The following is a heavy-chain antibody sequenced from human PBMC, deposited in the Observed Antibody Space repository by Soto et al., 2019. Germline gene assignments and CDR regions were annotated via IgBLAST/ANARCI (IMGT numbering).Heavy chain of an antibody. CDR3: ARAVRYFDRGPFDY. Sequence: QVQLQESGPGLVKPSETLSLTCTVSGGSISSYYWSWIRQPPGKGLEWIGYIYYSGSTNYNPSLKSRVTISVDTSKTQFSLKLSSVTAADTAVYYCARAVRYFDRGPFDYWGQGTLVTVSS. CDR1: GGSISSYY. J-gene: IGHJ4*02. CDR2: IYYSGST. V-gene: IGHV4-59*01. D-gene: IGHD3-9*01.